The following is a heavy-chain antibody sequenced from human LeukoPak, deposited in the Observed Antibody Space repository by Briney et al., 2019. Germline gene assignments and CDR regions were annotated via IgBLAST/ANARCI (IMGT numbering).Heavy chain of an antibody. D-gene: IGHD2-2*01. CDR3: TSWTPAAIGGVDY. CDR2: ISGSGGST. CDR1: GFTFDDYG. Sequence: GGSLRLSCAASGFTFDDYGMSWVRQAPGKGLEWVSAISGSGGSTYYADSVKGRFTISRDNSKNTLYLQMNSLRAEDTAVYYCTSWTPAAIGGVDYWGQGTLVTVSS. V-gene: IGHV3-23*01. J-gene: IGHJ4*02.